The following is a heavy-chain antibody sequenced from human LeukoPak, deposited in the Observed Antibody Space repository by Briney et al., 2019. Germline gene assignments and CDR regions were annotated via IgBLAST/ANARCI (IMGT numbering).Heavy chain of an antibody. J-gene: IGHJ5*02. CDR1: GGSISSYY. V-gene: IGHV4-59*01. Sequence: SETLSLTCTVSGGSISSYYWSWIRQPPGKGLEWIGHIYYSGSTNYNPSLKSRVTISVDTSKNQFSLKLSSVTAADTAVYYSARGGANWFDPWGQGTLVTVSS. CDR3: ARGGANWFDP. D-gene: IGHD3-16*01. CDR2: IYYSGST.